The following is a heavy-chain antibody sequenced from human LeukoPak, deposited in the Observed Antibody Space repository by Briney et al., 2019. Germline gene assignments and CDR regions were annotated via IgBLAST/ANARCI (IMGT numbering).Heavy chain of an antibody. V-gene: IGHV4-30-2*01. J-gene: IGHJ6*02. CDR2: IYHSGST. D-gene: IGHD4-17*01. CDR1: GGSISSGGYY. CDR3: ARGPTVSQGGYYYYYGMDV. Sequence: SETLSLTCTVSGGSISSGGYYWSWIRQPPGKGLEWIGYIYHSGSTYYNPSLKSRVTISVDTSKNQFSLKLSSVTAADTAVYYCARGPTVSQGGYYYYYGMDVWGQGTTVTVSS.